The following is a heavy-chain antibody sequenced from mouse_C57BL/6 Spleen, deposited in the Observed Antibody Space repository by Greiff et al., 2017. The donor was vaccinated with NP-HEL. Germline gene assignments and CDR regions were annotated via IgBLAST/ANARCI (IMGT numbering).Heavy chain of an antibody. CDR2: INPNNGGT. J-gene: IGHJ2*01. CDR1: GYTFTDYY. CDR3: ARGEALDY. V-gene: IGHV1-26*01. Sequence: VQLQQSGPELVKPGASVKISCKASGYTFTDYYMNWVKQSHGKSLEWIGDINPNNGGTSYNQKFKGKATLTVDKSSSTAYMERRSLTSEDSAVYYCARGEALDYWGQGTTLTVSS.